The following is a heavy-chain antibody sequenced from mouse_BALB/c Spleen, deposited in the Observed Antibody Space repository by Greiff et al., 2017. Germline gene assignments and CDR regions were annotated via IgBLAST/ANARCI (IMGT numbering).Heavy chain of an antibody. Sequence: VQLQESGPGLVQPSQSLSITCTVSGFSLTSYGVHWVRQSPGKGLEWLGVIWSGGSTDYNAAFISRLSISKDNSKSQVFFKMNSLQANDTAIYYCARGYGNYYYYAMDYWGQGTSVTVSS. CDR2: IWSGGST. CDR3: ARGYGNYYYYAMDY. V-gene: IGHV2-2*02. J-gene: IGHJ4*01. D-gene: IGHD2-10*02. CDR1: GFSLTSYG.